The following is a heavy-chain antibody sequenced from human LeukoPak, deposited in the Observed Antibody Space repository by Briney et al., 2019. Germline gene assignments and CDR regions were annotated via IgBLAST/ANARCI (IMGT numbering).Heavy chain of an antibody. CDR1: GVSINSHY. D-gene: IGHD3-3*01. Sequence: SETLSLTCTVSGVSINSHYWSWIRQPPGKGLGWIGFIYDSGSANYKSSLKSRVTMTVGTSKNQFSLKLNSVSAADTAVYYCARVLQNYYHMDVWGKGTTVTVSS. CDR2: IYDSGSA. CDR3: ARVLQNYYHMDV. J-gene: IGHJ6*03. V-gene: IGHV4-59*11.